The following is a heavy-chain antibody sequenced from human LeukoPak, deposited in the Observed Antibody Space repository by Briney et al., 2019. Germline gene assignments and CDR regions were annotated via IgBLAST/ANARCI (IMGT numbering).Heavy chain of an antibody. Sequence: SETLSLTCTVSGGSISSYYWSWIRQPPGKGLDWIGYLYYSGSTNSNPSLKSRVTISVDTSKNQFSLKLSSVTAEDTAVYYCAGGYSIGNNSYGMDVWGQGTTVTASS. CDR3: AGGYSIGNNSYGMDV. J-gene: IGHJ6*02. CDR2: LYYSGST. CDR1: GGSISSYY. D-gene: IGHD2-15*01. V-gene: IGHV4-59*01.